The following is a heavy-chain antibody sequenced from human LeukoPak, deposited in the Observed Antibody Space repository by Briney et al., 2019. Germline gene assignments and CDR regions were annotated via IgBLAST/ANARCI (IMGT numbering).Heavy chain of an antibody. Sequence: PGGSLRLSCAASGFTSSTYSMNWVRQAPGKGLEWVSSITSSSSYIYYADSVKGRFTISRDNAKSSLYLQMNSLRDEDTAVYYCARDPYSGNYGDYYYYYMDVWGKGTTVTISS. D-gene: IGHD1-26*01. CDR3: ARDPYSGNYGDYYYYYMDV. CDR1: GFTSSTYS. V-gene: IGHV3-21*01. J-gene: IGHJ6*03. CDR2: ITSSSSYI.